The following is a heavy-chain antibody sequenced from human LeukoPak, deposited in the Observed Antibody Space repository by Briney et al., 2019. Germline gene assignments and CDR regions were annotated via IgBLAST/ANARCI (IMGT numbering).Heavy chain of an antibody. J-gene: IGHJ4*02. V-gene: IGHV1-69*04. CDR1: GGTFSSYA. Sequence: SVKVSCKASGGTFSSYAISWVRQAPGQGLEWMGRIIPILGIANYAQKFQGRVTITADKSTSTAYMELSSLRSEDTAVYCCARERRVPAAIDYWGQGTLVTVSS. D-gene: IGHD2-2*01. CDR2: IIPILGIA. CDR3: ARERRVPAAIDY.